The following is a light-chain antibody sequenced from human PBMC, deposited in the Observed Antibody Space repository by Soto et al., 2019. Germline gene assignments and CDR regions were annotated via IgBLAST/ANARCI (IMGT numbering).Light chain of an antibody. Sequence: EIVMTQSPATLSVSPGARVTLSCRASQSVSSYLAWYQQKPGQAPRLLIYGASTRATGIPARFSGSGSGTEFTLTISSLQSEDFAVYYCQQYNNWPRTFGQGTKV. J-gene: IGKJ1*01. V-gene: IGKV3-15*01. CDR2: GAS. CDR1: QSVSSY. CDR3: QQYNNWPRT.